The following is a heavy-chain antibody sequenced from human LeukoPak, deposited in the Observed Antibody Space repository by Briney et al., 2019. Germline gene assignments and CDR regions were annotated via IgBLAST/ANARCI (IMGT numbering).Heavy chain of an antibody. D-gene: IGHD4-11*01. J-gene: IGHJ4*02. Sequence: RSSGTLSLTCAVSGGSISSSYWSWIRQPPGKGLEWIGYIYYSGSTNYNPSLKSRVTISVDTSKNQFSLKLNSVTAADTAVYYCARQGPLTTAVTTRTNPFDYWGQGTLVTVSS. CDR3: ARQGPLTTAVTTRTNPFDY. CDR1: GGSISSSY. V-gene: IGHV4-59*08. CDR2: IYYSGST.